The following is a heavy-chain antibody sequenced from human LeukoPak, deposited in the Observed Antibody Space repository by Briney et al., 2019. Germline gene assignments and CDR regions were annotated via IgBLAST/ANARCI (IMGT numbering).Heavy chain of an antibody. D-gene: IGHD4-17*01. Sequence: SETLSLTCAVYGGSFSGYYWSWIRQPPGEGLEWIGEINHSGSTNYNPSLKSRVTISVDTSKNQFSLKLSSVTAADTAGYYCARGRDGYGDYDYWGQGTLVTVSS. CDR2: INHSGST. J-gene: IGHJ4*02. V-gene: IGHV4-34*01. CDR1: GGSFSGYY. CDR3: ARGRDGYGDYDY.